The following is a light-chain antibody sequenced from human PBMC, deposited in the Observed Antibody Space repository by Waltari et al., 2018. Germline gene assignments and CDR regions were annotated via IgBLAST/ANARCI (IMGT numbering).Light chain of an antibody. CDR1: HIARTS. V-gene: IGLV3-21*02. CDR3: QVWDATTDHSYV. J-gene: IGLJ1*01. Sequence: SYVLTQAPSVSVAPGQTARFTCGGDHIARTSVPWYQKKTGQAPVRVVYDEGDRPSGIPERCSGSNSGKMATLIITRVEAGDEADYFCQVWDATTDHSYVFGAGTKVTVL. CDR2: DEG.